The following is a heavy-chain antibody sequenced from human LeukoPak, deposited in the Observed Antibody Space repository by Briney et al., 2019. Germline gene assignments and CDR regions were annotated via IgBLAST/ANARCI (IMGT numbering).Heavy chain of an antibody. CDR2: ISWNSGSI. J-gene: IGHJ6*03. CDR1: GFTFDDYA. D-gene: IGHD4-17*01. CDR3: ARVHIGTTVTTFSYYYYMDV. Sequence: PGGSLRLSCAASGFTFDDYAMHWVRQAPGRGLEWVSGISWNSGSIGYADSVKGRFTISRDNAKNSLYLQMNSLRAEDTAVYYCARVHIGTTVTTFSYYYYMDVWGKGTTVTVSS. V-gene: IGHV3-9*01.